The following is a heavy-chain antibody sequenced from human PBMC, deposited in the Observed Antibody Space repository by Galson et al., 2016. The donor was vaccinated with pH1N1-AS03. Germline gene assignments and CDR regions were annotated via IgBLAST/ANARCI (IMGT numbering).Heavy chain of an antibody. CDR3: ASVSLAYCSSTSCFRFDP. CDR2: IYDRGNT. CDR1: GGSISSGNYF. J-gene: IGHJ5*02. V-gene: IGHV4-31*03. Sequence: TLSLTCTVSGGSISSGNYFWNWIRQHPGKGLEWIGLIYDRGNTFYTPSLKSRVSISVDTSRNQFSLKLNSVTAADTAVYYCASVSLAYCSSTSCFRFDPWGQGTLVTVSS. D-gene: IGHD2-2*01.